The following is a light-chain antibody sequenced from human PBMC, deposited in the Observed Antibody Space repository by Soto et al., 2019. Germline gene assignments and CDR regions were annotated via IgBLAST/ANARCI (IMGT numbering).Light chain of an antibody. Sequence: DIQMTQSPSSLSASVGDRVTITCRASQSISTYLNWYQQKPGKPPKLLIYAASSLESGVPSTFSGSGSGTDFTLTISSLQPEDFATYYCQQSYLTPFTFGPGTKVEI. CDR3: QQSYLTPFT. J-gene: IGKJ1*01. CDR1: QSISTY. CDR2: AAS. V-gene: IGKV1-39*01.